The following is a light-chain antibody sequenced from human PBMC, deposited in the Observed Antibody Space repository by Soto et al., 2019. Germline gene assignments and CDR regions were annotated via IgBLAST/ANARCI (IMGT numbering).Light chain of an antibody. Sequence: DIQMTQSPSTLSASVGDRVTITCRASQSVSSWLAWYQQKPGRAPKLVIYNASILESGVPSRFSGTGSGTEFTLTISSLQPDDFETYYCQQYNDYSRTFGQGTNVDIX. V-gene: IGKV1-5*01. J-gene: IGKJ1*01. CDR2: NAS. CDR1: QSVSSW. CDR3: QQYNDYSRT.